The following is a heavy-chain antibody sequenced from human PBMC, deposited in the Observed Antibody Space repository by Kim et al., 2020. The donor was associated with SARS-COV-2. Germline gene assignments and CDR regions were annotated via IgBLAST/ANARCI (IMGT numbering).Heavy chain of an antibody. CDR1: GFSLSTSGVG. J-gene: IGHJ5*02. V-gene: IGHV2-5*01. CDR2: IYWYDDK. CDR3: AHRRTGYSSSWYRGINWFDP. Sequence: SGPTLVKPTQTLTLTCTFSGFSLSTSGVGVGWIRQPPGKALEWLALIYWYDDKRYSPSLKSRLTITKDTSKNQVVLTMTNMDPVDTATYYCAHRRTGYSSSWYRGINWFDPWGQGTLVTVSS. D-gene: IGHD6-13*01.